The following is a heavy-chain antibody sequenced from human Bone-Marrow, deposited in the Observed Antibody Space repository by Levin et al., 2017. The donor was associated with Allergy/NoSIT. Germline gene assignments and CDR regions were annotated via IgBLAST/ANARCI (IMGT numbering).Heavy chain of an antibody. CDR1: GFTFSSYS. V-gene: IGHV3-21*01. CDR2: ISSSSSYI. J-gene: IGHJ3*02. CDR3: ARDPDIVVVPAAMRGAFDI. D-gene: IGHD2-2*01. Sequence: PGGSLRLSCAASGFTFSSYSMNWVRQAPGKGLEWVSSISSSSSYIYYADSVKGRFTISRDNAKNSLYLQMNSLRAEDTAVYYCARDPDIVVVPAAMRGAFDIWGQGTMVTVSS.